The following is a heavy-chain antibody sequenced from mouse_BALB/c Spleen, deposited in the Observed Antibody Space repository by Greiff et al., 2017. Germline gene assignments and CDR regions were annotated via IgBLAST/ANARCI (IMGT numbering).Heavy chain of an antibody. Sequence: EVQGVESGGGLVKPGGSLKLSCAASGFTFSSYAMSWVRQTPEKRLEWVASISSGGSTYYPDSVKGRFTISRDNARNILYLQMSSLRSEDTAMYYCARGDYGRGGHFDYWGQGTTLTVSS. CDR3: ARGDYGRGGHFDY. J-gene: IGHJ2*01. V-gene: IGHV5-6-5*01. CDR1: GFTFSSYA. D-gene: IGHD1-1*01. CDR2: ISSGGST.